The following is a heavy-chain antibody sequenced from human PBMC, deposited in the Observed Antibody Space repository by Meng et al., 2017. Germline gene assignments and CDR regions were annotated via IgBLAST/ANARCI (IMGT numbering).Heavy chain of an antibody. V-gene: IGHV4-61*02. Sequence: SETLSLTCTVSGGSISSGSYYWSWIRQPAGKGLEWIGRIYTSGSTNYNPSLKSRVTISVDTSKNQFSLKPSSVTAADTAVYYCAREYSGYVYDAFDIWGQGTMVTVSS. CDR3: AREYSGYVYDAFDI. D-gene: IGHD5-12*01. J-gene: IGHJ3*02. CDR2: IYTSGST. CDR1: GGSISSGSYY.